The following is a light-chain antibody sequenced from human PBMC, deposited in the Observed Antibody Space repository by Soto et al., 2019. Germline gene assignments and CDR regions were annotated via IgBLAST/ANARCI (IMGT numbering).Light chain of an antibody. Sequence: DIQMTQSPSSLSASVGDRVTITCRASQSISSYLNWYQQKPGKAPKLLIYAASSLQGGVPSRFSGSGSGTDFTLTISSLQPEDFATYYCQQSYSTWTFGQGTKV. J-gene: IGKJ1*01. CDR1: QSISSY. V-gene: IGKV1-39*01. CDR2: AAS. CDR3: QQSYSTWT.